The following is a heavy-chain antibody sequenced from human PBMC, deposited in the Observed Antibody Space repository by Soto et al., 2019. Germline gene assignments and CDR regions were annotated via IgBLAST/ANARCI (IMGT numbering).Heavy chain of an antibody. D-gene: IGHD6-19*01. J-gene: IGHJ6*02. Sequence: ASVKVSCKASGYTFTSYDSNWGRQATGQGLEGMGWMNPNIGNTGYAQKFQGRVTMPRNTSISTAYMELSSLRSEDTAVYYCARGDPQLAVAGYYYYYYGMDVWGQGTTVTVSS. V-gene: IGHV1-8*01. CDR1: GYTFTSYD. CDR2: MNPNIGNT. CDR3: ARGDPQLAVAGYYYYYYGMDV.